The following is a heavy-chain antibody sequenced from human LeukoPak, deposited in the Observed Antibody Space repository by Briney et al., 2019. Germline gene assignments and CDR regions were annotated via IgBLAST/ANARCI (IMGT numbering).Heavy chain of an antibody. CDR1: GYTFTNYG. Sequence: GASVKVSCKASGYTFTNYGISWVRQAPGQGLEWMGWINPNSGGTNYAQKFQGRVTMTRDTSISTAYMELSRLRSDDTAVYYCARDIYQVARELVDIWGQGTMVTVSS. CDR2: INPNSGGT. V-gene: IGHV1-2*02. J-gene: IGHJ3*02. D-gene: IGHD3-10*01. CDR3: ARDIYQVARELVDI.